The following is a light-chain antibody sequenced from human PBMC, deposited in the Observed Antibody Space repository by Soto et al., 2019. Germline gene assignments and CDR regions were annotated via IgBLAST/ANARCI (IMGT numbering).Light chain of an antibody. CDR1: SSDVGGYNY. CDR3: SSYTSSSSVV. J-gene: IGLJ2*01. V-gene: IGLV2-14*01. Sequence: QSALTHPASVSGSPGQSITISCTGTSSDVGGYNYVSWYQQHPGKAPKLMIYDVSNRPSGVSNRFSGSKSGNTASLTISGLQAEYEADYYCSSYTSSSSVVFGGGTQLTVL. CDR2: DVS.